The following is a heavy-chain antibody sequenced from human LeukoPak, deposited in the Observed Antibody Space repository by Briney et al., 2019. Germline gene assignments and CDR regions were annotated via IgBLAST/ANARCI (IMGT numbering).Heavy chain of an antibody. J-gene: IGHJ3*02. CDR2: IYASGST. Sequence: SETLSLTCTVSGGSISSYYWSWIRQPPGKGLEWIGYIYASGSTNYNPSLKSRVTTSLDTSKSQFSLKLSSVTAADTAVYYCARRGAAAGTSVLPFDIWGQGTMVTVSS. CDR3: ARRGAAAGTSVLPFDI. V-gene: IGHV4-4*09. CDR1: GGSISSYY. D-gene: IGHD6-13*01.